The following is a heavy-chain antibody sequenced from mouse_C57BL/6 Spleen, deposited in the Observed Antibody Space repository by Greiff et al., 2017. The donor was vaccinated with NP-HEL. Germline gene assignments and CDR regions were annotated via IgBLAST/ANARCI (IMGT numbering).Heavy chain of an antibody. CDR2: INPGSGGT. Sequence: QVQLKESGAELVRPGTSVKVSCKASGYAFTNYLIEWVKQRPGQGLEWIGVINPGSGGTNYNEKFKGKATLTADKSSSTAYMQLSSLTSEDSAVYFCARRGYSAWFAYWGQGTLVTVSA. CDR3: ARRGYSAWFAY. D-gene: IGHD2-3*01. CDR1: GYAFTNYL. J-gene: IGHJ3*01. V-gene: IGHV1-54*01.